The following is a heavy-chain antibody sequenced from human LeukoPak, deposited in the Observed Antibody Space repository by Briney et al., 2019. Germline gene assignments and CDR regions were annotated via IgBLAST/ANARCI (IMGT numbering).Heavy chain of an antibody. D-gene: IGHD3-10*01. CDR2: IYSSGST. V-gene: IGHV4-4*07. Sequence: SETLSLTCTVSGGSISTYYWSRIRQPAGKGLQWIGRIYSSGSTNYNPSLKSRVTMAVDTSKNQFSLKLSSVTAADTAIYYCARDSLVGSYYYFDYWGQGTLVTVSS. J-gene: IGHJ4*02. CDR3: ARDSLVGSYYYFDY. CDR1: GGSISTYY.